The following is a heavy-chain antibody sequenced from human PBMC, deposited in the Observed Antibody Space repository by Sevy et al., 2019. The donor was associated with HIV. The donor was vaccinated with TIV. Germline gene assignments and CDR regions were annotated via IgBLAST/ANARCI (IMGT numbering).Heavy chain of an antibody. CDR2: VDHTGNI. CDR1: VDSFNCHY. CDR3: AREPIEAPGRGYFDI. J-gene: IGHJ4*03. V-gene: IGHV4-34*01. Sequence: SEILSLTCAVYVDSFNCHYWSWIRQVPGRGLEWIGEVDHTGNINYNPALKNRLAMSVNRSKNQFSLNLTSLTAADTAVRSCAREPIEAPGRGYFDIWGHGNRVTVSS. D-gene: IGHD6-13*01.